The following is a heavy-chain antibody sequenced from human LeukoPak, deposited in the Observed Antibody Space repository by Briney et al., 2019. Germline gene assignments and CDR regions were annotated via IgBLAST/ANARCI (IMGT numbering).Heavy chain of an antibody. CDR1: GFTFSSYD. Sequence: GGSLRLSCAASGFTFSSYDMHWVRQAPGKGLEWVSAIGTAGDTYYPGSVKGPFPISRQNANISFYLQMNSLTAGDTAVYYCARLNYYDSSGYEGAFDIWGQGTMVTVSS. D-gene: IGHD3-22*01. CDR3: ARLNYYDSSGYEGAFDI. V-gene: IGHV3-13*04. CDR2: IGTAGDT. J-gene: IGHJ3*02.